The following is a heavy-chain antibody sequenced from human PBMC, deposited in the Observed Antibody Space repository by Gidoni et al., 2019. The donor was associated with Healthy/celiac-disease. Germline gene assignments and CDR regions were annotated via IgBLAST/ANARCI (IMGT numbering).Heavy chain of an antibody. CDR3: AKTNDFWGGMDV. CDR2: ISWSSGSI. CDR1: GFTFDDYA. V-gene: IGHV3-9*01. J-gene: IGHJ6*02. Sequence: EVQLVESGGGLVQPGRSLRLSCAASGFTFDDYAMHWVRQAPGKGLEWVSCISWSSGSIGYADSVKGRFTISRDNAKNSLYLQMNSLRAEDTALYYCAKTNDFWGGMDVWGQGTTVTVSS. D-gene: IGHD3-3*01.